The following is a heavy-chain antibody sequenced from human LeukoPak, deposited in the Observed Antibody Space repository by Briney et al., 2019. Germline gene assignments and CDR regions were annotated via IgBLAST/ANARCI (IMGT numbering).Heavy chain of an antibody. CDR3: AKDSRKNVVVVAATYY. V-gene: IGHV3-23*01. D-gene: IGHD2-15*01. CDR2: ISGSGGST. Sequence: PGGSLRLSCAASGFTFSIYSMNWVRQAPGKGLEWVSAISGSGGSTYYAYSVKGRFTISRDNSKNTLYLQMNSLRAEDTAVYYSAKDSRKNVVVVAATYYWGQGTLVTVSS. J-gene: IGHJ4*02. CDR1: GFTFSIYS.